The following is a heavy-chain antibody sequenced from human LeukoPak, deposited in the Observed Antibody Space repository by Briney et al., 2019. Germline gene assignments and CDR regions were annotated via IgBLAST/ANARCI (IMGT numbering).Heavy chain of an antibody. CDR2: VSYDATSE. V-gene: IGHV3-30*18. CDR1: GFTFSTYG. J-gene: IGHJ4*02. D-gene: IGHD3-10*01. CDR3: AKDDGIGELFNYY. Sequence: GGSLRLSCAASGFTFSTYGMHWVRQAPGKGLEWVAVVSYDATSEYYADSVKGRFTISRHNSKNTLYLQMNSLRPEDTAVYYCAKDDGIGELFNYYWGQGTLVTVSS.